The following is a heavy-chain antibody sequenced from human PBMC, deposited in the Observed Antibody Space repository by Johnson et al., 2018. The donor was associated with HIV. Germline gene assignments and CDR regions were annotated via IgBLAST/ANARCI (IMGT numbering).Heavy chain of an antibody. Sequence: VQLVESGGGVVRPGGSLRLSCAVSGFTFEDYGMSWVRQAPGKGLEWVSGINWNGGSTGYADFVKGRFTISRDDSKNTLYLQMNSLKTEDTALYYCTTAIYSYDTRDTRAFDIWGQGTMVTVSS. CDR1: GFTFEDYG. V-gene: IGHV3-20*04. D-gene: IGHD3-22*01. CDR3: TTAIYSYDTRDTRAFDI. CDR2: INWNGGST. J-gene: IGHJ3*02.